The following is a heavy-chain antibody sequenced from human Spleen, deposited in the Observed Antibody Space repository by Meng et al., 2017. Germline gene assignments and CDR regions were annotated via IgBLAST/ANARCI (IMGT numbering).Heavy chain of an antibody. CDR3: ARGPKNYYDSSGYYYFFDY. J-gene: IGHJ4*02. D-gene: IGHD3-22*01. V-gene: IGHV4-34*01. CDR2: INHSGST. Sequence: QGQLQQWGAGLLEPPETLSLTCAVYGGSFSGYYWSWIRQPPGKGLEWIGEINHSGSTNYNPSLKSRVTISVDTSKNQFSLKLSSVTAADTAVYYCARGPKNYYDSSGYYYFFDYWGQGTLVTVSS. CDR1: GGSFSGYY.